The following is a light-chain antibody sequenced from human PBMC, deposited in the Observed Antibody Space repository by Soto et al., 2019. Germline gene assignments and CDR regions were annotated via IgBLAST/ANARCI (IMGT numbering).Light chain of an antibody. J-gene: IGLJ2*01. Sequence: QSALTQPASVSGSPGQSITISCTGTSSNVGSYKLVSWYQQHPGKAPKLMIFEVNKRPSGVSNRFSGSKSGNTASLTISGLQAEDEAEYYCSSYTRSTTLNVLFGGGTKLTVL. CDR2: EVN. V-gene: IGLV2-14*02. CDR1: SSNVGSYKL. CDR3: SSYTRSTTLNVL.